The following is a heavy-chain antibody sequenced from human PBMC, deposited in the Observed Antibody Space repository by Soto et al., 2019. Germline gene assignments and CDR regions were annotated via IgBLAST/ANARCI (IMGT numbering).Heavy chain of an antibody. CDR2: ISWNSGSI. D-gene: IGHD6-13*01. Sequence: EVQLVESGGGLVQPGRSLRLSCAASGFTFDDYAMHWVRQAPGKGLEWVSGISWNSGSIGYADSVKGRFTISRDNAKNSLYLQMNSLRDEDTALYYCAKGGSSSWYSYYGMDVWGQGTTVTVSS. J-gene: IGHJ6*02. CDR3: AKGGSSSWYSYYGMDV. V-gene: IGHV3-9*01. CDR1: GFTFDDYA.